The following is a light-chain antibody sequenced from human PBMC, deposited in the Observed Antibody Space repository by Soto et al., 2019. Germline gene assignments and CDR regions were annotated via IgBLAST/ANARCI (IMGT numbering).Light chain of an antibody. Sequence: QSALAEPASVSGSPGQSITISCTGTDSDVGAYNSVSWYQQHPHKAPRLIIYKGTRRPSGISYRFSGSTSGNAASLTISAXQADDEADYFCCSSAPESTYVFGTGTKVT. CDR2: KGT. CDR3: CSSAPESTYV. CDR1: DSDVGAYNS. V-gene: IGLV2-23*01. J-gene: IGLJ1*01.